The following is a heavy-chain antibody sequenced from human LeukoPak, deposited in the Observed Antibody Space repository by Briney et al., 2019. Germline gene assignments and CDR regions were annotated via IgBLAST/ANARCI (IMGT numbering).Heavy chain of an antibody. V-gene: IGHV4-59*08. D-gene: IGHD5-12*01. CDR2: IYYSGST. J-gene: IGHJ5*01. CDR1: GGSISSYY. Sequence: SETLSLTCTVSGGSISSYYWSWIRQPPGKGLEWIGYIYYSGSTNYNPSLKSRVTISVDTSKNQFSLKLSSVTAADTAVYYCVRHDGRGGATMGAFDSWGQGSLVTVSS. CDR3: VRHDGRGGATMGAFDS.